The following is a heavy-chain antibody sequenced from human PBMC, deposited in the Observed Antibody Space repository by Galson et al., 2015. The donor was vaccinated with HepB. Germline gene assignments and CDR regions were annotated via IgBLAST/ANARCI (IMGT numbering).Heavy chain of an antibody. J-gene: IGHJ4*02. CDR1: GFTFSSYA. Sequence: SLRLSCAASGFTFSSYAMSWVRQAPGKGLEWVSSISGSGAGTYYADSVKGRFTISRDNSKNTLYLQMNSLRAEDTAVYYCAKDHSSNWYVPDYWGQGTLVTVSS. CDR2: ISGSGAGT. D-gene: IGHD6-13*01. CDR3: AKDHSSNWYVPDY. V-gene: IGHV3-23*01.